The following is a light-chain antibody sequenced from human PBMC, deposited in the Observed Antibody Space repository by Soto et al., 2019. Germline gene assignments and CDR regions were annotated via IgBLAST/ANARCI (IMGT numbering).Light chain of an antibody. CDR1: QGIGNS. V-gene: IGKV1-27*01. J-gene: IGKJ5*01. CDR2: SAS. CDR3: QKYNDVPAT. Sequence: DIQMTQSPPSLSASVGDRVTITCRASQGIGNSLAWYQQKPGTVPKLLIYSASTLQSGVPSRFSGSGSGTDFTLTIISLQPEDDAADYCQKYNDVPATFGQGTRLEMK.